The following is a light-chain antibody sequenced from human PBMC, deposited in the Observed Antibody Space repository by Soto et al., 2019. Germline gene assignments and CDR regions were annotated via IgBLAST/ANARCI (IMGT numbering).Light chain of an antibody. Sequence: QSALTQPASVSGSPGQSITISCTGTSSDVGAYNYVSWYQQHPGKAPKLMIYDVSDRPSGVSNRFSGSKSGNTASLTISGLHTEDEADYYCSSYTSSNTLVFGGGTKLTV. CDR3: SSYTSSNTLV. V-gene: IGLV2-14*01. CDR1: SSDVGAYNY. J-gene: IGLJ2*01. CDR2: DVS.